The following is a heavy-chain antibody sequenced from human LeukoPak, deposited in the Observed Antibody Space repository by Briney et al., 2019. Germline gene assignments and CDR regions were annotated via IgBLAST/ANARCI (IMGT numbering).Heavy chain of an antibody. J-gene: IGHJ6*02. CDR2: INHSGST. CDR3: ARLGAMVRGVGVSGMDV. V-gene: IGHV4-34*01. CDR1: GGSFSGYY. D-gene: IGHD3-10*01. Sequence: SETLSLTCAVYGGSFSGYYWSWIRQPPGKGLEWIGEINHSGSTYYNPSLKSRVTISVDTSKNQFSLKLSSVTAADTAVYYCARLGAMVRGVGVSGMDVWGQGTTVTVSS.